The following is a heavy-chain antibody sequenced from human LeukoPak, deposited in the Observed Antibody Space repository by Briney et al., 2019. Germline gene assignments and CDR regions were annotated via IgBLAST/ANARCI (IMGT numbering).Heavy chain of an antibody. CDR3: ARAYYYDSSGYFPVGYFDY. D-gene: IGHD3-22*01. V-gene: IGHV4-39*07. J-gene: IGHJ4*02. Sequence: PSETLSLTCTVSGGSISSSSYYWGWIRQTPGKGLEWIGSIYYSGSTYYNPSLKSRVTISVDTSKNQFSLKLSSVTAADTAVYYCARAYYYDSSGYFPVGYFDYWGQGTLVTVSS. CDR1: GGSISSSSYY. CDR2: IYYSGST.